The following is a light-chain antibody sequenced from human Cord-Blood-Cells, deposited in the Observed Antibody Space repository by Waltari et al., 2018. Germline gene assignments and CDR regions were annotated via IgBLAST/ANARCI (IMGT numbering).Light chain of an antibody. J-gene: IGKJ1*01. Sequence: DIVMTQTPLSLSVTPGQPASISCKSSQSLLHSDGKTYLYWYLQKPGQSPQLLTYEVSNRFSGVPDRFSGSGSGTDFTLKISRVEAEDVGVYYCMQSIQLLTWTFGQGTKVEIK. CDR1: QSLLHSDGKTY. V-gene: IGKV2D-29*02. CDR2: EVS. CDR3: MQSIQLLTWT.